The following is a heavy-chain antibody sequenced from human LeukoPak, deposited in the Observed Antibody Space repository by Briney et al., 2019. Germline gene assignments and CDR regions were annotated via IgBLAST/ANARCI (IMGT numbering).Heavy chain of an antibody. J-gene: IGHJ6*02. Sequence: GASVKVSCRASGYTFTGYSMHWVRQAPGQGLEWMGWISPNSGGTNYARKFQGRVTMTRDTSISTAYMELRRLRSDDTAVYYCARGTPGAPYCKTFSCFYGMDVWGQGTTVTVSS. V-gene: IGHV1-2*02. D-gene: IGHD2-2*01. CDR1: GYTFTGYS. CDR3: ARGTPGAPYCKTFSCFYGMDV. CDR2: ISPNSGGT.